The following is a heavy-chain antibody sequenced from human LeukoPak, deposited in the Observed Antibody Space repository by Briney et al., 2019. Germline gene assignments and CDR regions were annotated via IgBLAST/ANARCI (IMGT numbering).Heavy chain of an antibody. D-gene: IGHD2-8*01. Sequence: SETLSLTCTVSGYSISSGYYWGWIRPPPGKGLEWIGSIYHSGSTYYNPSLKSRVTISVDTSKNQFSLKLSSVTAADTAVYYFATNPAKVMVFDYWGQGTLVTVSS. CDR1: GYSISSGYY. V-gene: IGHV4-38-2*02. J-gene: IGHJ4*02. CDR3: ATNPAKVMVFDY. CDR2: IYHSGST.